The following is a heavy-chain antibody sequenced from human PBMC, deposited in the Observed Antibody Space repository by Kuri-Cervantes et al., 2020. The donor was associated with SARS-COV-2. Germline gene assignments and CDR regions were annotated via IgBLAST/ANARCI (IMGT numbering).Heavy chain of an antibody. J-gene: IGHJ4*02. CDR2: INPDGSYK. V-gene: IGHV3-74*01. D-gene: IGHD1-1*01. Sequence: GESLKISCAASGFTFSGHWIHWVRQAPGKGLVWVSRINPDGSYKNNADSVKGRFTLSGDNAKNMLFLQMNSLRAEDTAVYYCVRDGDHWNFDYWGQGTLVTVSS. CDR3: VRDGDHWNFDY. CDR1: GFTFSGHW.